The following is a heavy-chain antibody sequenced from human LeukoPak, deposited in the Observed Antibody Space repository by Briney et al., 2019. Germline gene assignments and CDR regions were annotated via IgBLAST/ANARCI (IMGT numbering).Heavy chain of an antibody. CDR2: ICGDVGST. Sequence: GGSLRLSCAASGFTFDDYAMHWVRQAPRKGLWWVSLICGDVGSTYYADSVKGRFTISRDNSKNSLYLQMNSLRTEDTALYYCANAYPTYYYGSGSYHYWSQGPLVTVHS. CDR1: GFTFDDYA. CDR3: ANAYPTYYYGSGSYHY. J-gene: IGHJ4*02. D-gene: IGHD3-10*01. V-gene: IGHV3-43*02.